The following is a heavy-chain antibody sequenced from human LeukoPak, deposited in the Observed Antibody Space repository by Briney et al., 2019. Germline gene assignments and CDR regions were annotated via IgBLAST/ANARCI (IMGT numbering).Heavy chain of an antibody. CDR1: GFIFRDSA. D-gene: IGHD3-3*01. J-gene: IGHJ4*02. Sequence: GGSLRLSCAASGFIFRDSAIHWVRQAPGKGLEWVALIAHDGSNTYYADSVKGRFTISRDNSKNTVNLQMNSLRAEDTAVYYCAKFHDQGYSWGQGTQVTVSS. V-gene: IGHV3-30*18. CDR2: IAHDGSNT. CDR3: AKFHDQGYS.